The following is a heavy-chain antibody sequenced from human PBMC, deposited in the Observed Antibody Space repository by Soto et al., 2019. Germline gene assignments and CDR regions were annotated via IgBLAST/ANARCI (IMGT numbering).Heavy chain of an antibody. J-gene: IGHJ5*02. CDR2: IYYSGST. D-gene: IGHD3-3*01. V-gene: IGHV4-31*03. Sequence: KPSETLSLTCTVSGGSISSGGYYWSWIRQHPGKGLEWIGYIYYSGSTYYNPSLKSRVTMSVDTSKNQFSLRLSSVTAADTAIYYCATRITVFGLLIPPFDPWGQGTQVTVSS. CDR3: ATRITVFGLLIPPFDP. CDR1: GGSISSGGYY.